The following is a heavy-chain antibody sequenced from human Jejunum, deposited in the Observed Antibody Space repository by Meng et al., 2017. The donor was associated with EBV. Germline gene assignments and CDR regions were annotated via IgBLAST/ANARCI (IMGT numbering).Heavy chain of an antibody. Sequence: HIHLKESGPTLVKPPHTLPLPCTLSGFSATTSGVGVGWIRQPPGKAPDWLALIYWDDDKRYSPSLKSRLTITKATSKNQVVLTMTNMDPVDTGTYFCAHSPMRTSSSGYPRGFDYWGQGTLVTVSS. J-gene: IGHJ4*02. CDR3: AHSPMRTSSSGYPRGFDY. V-gene: IGHV2-5*02. D-gene: IGHD5-12*01. CDR2: IYWDDDK. CDR1: GFSATTSGVG.